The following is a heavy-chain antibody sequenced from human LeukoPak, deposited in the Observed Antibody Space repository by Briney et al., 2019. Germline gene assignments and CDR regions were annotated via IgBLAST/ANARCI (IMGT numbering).Heavy chain of an antibody. CDR1: GFTFSSYG. J-gene: IGHJ5*02. Sequence: PGRSLRLSCAASGFTFSSYGIHWIRQAPGKGLDLVTVISYDGSYKYYEESVKGRFTISRDNSKNTLYLQMNSLRAEDTAVYYCAKDHGSGSYHDPNWFDPWGQGTLVTVSS. D-gene: IGHD3-10*01. CDR2: ISYDGSYK. CDR3: AKDHGSGSYHDPNWFDP. V-gene: IGHV3-30*18.